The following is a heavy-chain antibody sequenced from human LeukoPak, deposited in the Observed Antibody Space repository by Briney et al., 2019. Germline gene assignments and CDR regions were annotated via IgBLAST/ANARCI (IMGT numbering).Heavy chain of an antibody. V-gene: IGHV4-59*08. Sequence: PSETLSLTCAVYGGSFSGYYWSWIRQPPGKGLECMGYIYYSGTTNYNPSLKSRVTISVDTSKNQFSLKLSSVTAADTAVYYCARHGGYSSPYLHWGQGTLVTVSS. J-gene: IGHJ1*01. CDR3: ARHGGYSSPYLH. D-gene: IGHD6-13*01. CDR1: GGSFSGYY. CDR2: IYYSGTT.